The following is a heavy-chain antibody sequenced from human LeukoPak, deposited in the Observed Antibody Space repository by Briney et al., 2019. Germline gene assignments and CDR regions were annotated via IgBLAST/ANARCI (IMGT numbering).Heavy chain of an antibody. CDR3: ARDCTNGVCYASFDY. D-gene: IGHD2-8*01. V-gene: IGHV3-48*03. CDR2: ISSSGSTI. Sequence: GGSLRLSCAASGFTFSSYEMNWVRQAPGKGLEWVSYISSSGSTIYYADSVKGRFTISRDNAKNSLYLQMNSLRAEDTAVYYCARDCTNGVCYASFDYWGQGTLVTVSS. CDR1: GFTFSSYE. J-gene: IGHJ4*02.